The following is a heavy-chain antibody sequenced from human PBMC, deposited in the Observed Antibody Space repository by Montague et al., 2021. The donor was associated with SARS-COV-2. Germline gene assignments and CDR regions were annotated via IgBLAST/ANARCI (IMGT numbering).Heavy chain of an antibody. V-gene: IGHV3-21*01. CDR3: ARDYTNFDAFDI. CDR2: ISSSSTYI. D-gene: IGHD2-8*01. J-gene: IGHJ3*02. Sequence: SLRLSCAASGFNFISYDMNWVRQAPGQGLECVSSISSSSTYIHYADSVKGRVTISRDNAKNLVFLQMNSLRAEDTAVYYCARDYTNFDAFDIWGQGTTVTVSA. CDR1: GFNFISYD.